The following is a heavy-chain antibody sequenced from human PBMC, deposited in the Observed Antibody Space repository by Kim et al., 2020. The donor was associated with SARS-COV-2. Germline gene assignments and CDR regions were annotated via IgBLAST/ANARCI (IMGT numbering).Heavy chain of an antibody. CDR1: GYTFTSYA. V-gene: IGHV1-3*01. Sequence: ASVKVSCKASGYTFTSYAMHWVRQAPGQRLEWMGWINAGNGSTKYSQKFQGRVTITRDTSASTAYMELSSLRSEDTAVHYCARDSYYDIFRYDDYYMDVW. CDR3: ARDSYYDIFRYDDYYMDV. J-gene: IGHJ6*03. D-gene: IGHD3-9*01. CDR2: INAGNGST.